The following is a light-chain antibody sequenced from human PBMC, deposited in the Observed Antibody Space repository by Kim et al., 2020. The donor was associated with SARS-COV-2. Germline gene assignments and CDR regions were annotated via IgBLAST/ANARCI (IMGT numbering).Light chain of an antibody. J-gene: IGKJ2*01. V-gene: IGKV4-1*01. CDR1: QSVLYSSSNKDY. CDR3: QQYYSAPFA. Sequence: RATINCKSSQSVLYSSSNKDYLAWYQQKPGQPPELLIYWASTRESGVPDRFSGSGSGTDFTLTISSLQAEDVAIYYCQQYYSAPFAFGQGTKLEI. CDR2: WAS.